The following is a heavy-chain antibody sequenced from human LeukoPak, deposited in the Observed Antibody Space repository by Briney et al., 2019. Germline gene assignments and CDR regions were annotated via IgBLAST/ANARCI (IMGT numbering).Heavy chain of an antibody. CDR2: IIPIFGTA. CDR1: GGTFSSYA. J-gene: IGHJ6*02. V-gene: IGHV1-69*13. CDR3: ARDGGDYGDYGPRYYYYGMDV. D-gene: IGHD4-17*01. Sequence: GASVKVSCKASGGTFSSYAISWVRQAPGQGLEWMGGIIPIFGTANYAQKFQGRVTITADESTSTAYMELSSLRSEDTAVYYCARDGGDYGDYGPRYYYYGMDVWGQGTTVTVSS.